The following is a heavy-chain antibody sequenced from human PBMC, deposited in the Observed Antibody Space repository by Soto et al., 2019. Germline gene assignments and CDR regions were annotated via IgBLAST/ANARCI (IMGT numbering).Heavy chain of an antibody. V-gene: IGHV3-23*01. Sequence: EVQLLESGGGLVQPGGSLRLSCAASGFTFSTYAMNWVRQAPGKGLEWVSTMTGSGGNTYYADSVKGRFTISRDNSKNTLHLQMDGLRVEDTGVYYCAKIAEATIRVGLDSWGQGTVVTVSS. D-gene: IGHD5-12*01. CDR1: GFTFSTYA. CDR2: MTGSGGNT. J-gene: IGHJ5*01. CDR3: AKIAEATIRVGLDS.